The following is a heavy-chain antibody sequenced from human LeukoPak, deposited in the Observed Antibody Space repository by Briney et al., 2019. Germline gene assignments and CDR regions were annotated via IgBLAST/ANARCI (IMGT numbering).Heavy chain of an antibody. V-gene: IGHV3-43*02. Sequence: PGGSLRLSCAASGSTFDDNAMHWVRQTPGKGLEWVSLISGDGGSRDYADSVKGRFTVSRDNSKNSLYLQMNSLRTDDTAFYFCAKAARYFDWLPYFDSWGQGTLVTVSS. CDR1: GSTFDDNA. CDR2: ISGDGGSR. D-gene: IGHD3-9*01. J-gene: IGHJ4*02. CDR3: AKAARYFDWLPYFDS.